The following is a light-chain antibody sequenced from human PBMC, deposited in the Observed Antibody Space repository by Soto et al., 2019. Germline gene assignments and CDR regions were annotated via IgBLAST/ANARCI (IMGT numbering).Light chain of an antibody. Sequence: EIVLTQSTGTLSLSPGERATLSCRASQSVSSNYLAWYQQKPGQAPRLLIYGASSRATDIPNRFSGSGSGTDFTLTITRLEPEDFAVYFCQQYGGSPPTFGQGTKVEIK. V-gene: IGKV3-20*01. CDR3: QQYGGSPPT. CDR2: GAS. J-gene: IGKJ1*01. CDR1: QSVSSNY.